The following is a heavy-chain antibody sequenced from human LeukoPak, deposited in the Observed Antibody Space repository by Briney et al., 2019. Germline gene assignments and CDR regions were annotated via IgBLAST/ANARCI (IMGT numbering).Heavy chain of an antibody. CDR3: ARHERGIAAPDY. J-gene: IGHJ4*02. CDR1: GGSISSYY. Sequence: SETLPLTCTVSGGSISSYYWGWIRQPPGKGLEWIGSIYYSGSTYYNPSLKSRVTISVDTSKNQFSLKLSSVTAADTAVYYCARHERGIAAPDYWGQGTLVTVSS. V-gene: IGHV4-39*01. D-gene: IGHD6-6*01. CDR2: IYYSGST.